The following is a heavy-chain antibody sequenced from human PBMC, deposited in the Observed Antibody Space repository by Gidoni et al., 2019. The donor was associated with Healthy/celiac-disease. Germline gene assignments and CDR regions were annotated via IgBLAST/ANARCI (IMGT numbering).Heavy chain of an antibody. CDR1: GFTFSSYG. Sequence: QVQLVESGGGVVQPGRSLRLSCAASGFTFSSYGMHWVRQAPGKGLEWVAVIWYDGSNKYYADSVKGRFTISRDNSKNTLYLQMNSLRAEDTAVYYCARDRTDPYDFWSGYYDYWGQGTLVTVSS. V-gene: IGHV3-33*01. J-gene: IGHJ4*02. CDR3: ARDRTDPYDFWSGYYDY. D-gene: IGHD3-3*01. CDR2: IWYDGSNK.